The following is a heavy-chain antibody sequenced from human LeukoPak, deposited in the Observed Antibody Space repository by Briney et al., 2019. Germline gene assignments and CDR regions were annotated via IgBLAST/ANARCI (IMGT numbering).Heavy chain of an antibody. CDR1: GGSFSGYY. Sequence: SETLSLTCAIYGGSFSGYYWSWLRQPPGKGLEWIGEINHSGSTNYNPSLKSRITISVDSSKNQFSLKLISVTAADTAVYYCARKASIRGGFHWGQGTLVTVSS. J-gene: IGHJ4*02. D-gene: IGHD2-2*01. CDR3: ARKASIRGGFH. CDR2: INHSGST. V-gene: IGHV4-34*01.